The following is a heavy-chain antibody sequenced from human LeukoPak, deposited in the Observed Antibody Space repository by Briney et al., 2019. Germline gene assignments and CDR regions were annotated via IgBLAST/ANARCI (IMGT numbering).Heavy chain of an antibody. Sequence: SSETLSLTCTVSGGSISSYYWSWIRQPPGKGLEWIGYIYYSGSTNYNPSLKSRVTISVDTSKNQFSLKLSSVTAADTAVYYCAREASGYSYGLYNWFDPWGQGTLVTVSS. D-gene: IGHD5-18*01. V-gene: IGHV4-59*01. CDR1: GGSISSYY. CDR3: AREASGYSYGLYNWFDP. J-gene: IGHJ5*02. CDR2: IYYSGST.